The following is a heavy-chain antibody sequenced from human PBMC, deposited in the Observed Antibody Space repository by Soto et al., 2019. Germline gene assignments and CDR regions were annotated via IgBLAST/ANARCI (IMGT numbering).Heavy chain of an antibody. CDR3: ASHRRVPIFAVVIDYGMDV. V-gene: IGHV4-34*01. J-gene: IGHJ6*02. CDR2: INHSGST. Sequence: KTSETLSLTCAVYGGSFSGYYWSWIRQPPWKGLEWIGEINHSGSTNYHPSLKSRVTISVDTSKNQFSLKLSSLTAADTAVYYCASHRRVPIFAVVIDYGMDVWGQRTTVTVSS. CDR1: GGSFSGYY. D-gene: IGHD3-3*01.